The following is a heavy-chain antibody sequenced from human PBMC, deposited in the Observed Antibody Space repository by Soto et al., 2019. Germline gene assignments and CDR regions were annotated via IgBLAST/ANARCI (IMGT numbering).Heavy chain of an antibody. D-gene: IGHD6-13*01. V-gene: IGHV4-28*01. J-gene: IGHJ5*02. Sequence: SETLSLTCAVSGYSISSSNWWGWIRQPPGKGLEWIGYIYYSGSTYYNPSLKSRVTMSVDTSKNQFSLKLSSVTAVDTAVYYCARKERAAGRYWFDPWGQGTLVTVSS. CDR2: IYYSGST. CDR3: ARKERAAGRYWFDP. CDR1: GYSISSSNW.